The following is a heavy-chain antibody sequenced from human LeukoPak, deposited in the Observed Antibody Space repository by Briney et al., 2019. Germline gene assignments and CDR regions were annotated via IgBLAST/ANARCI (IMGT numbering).Heavy chain of an antibody. V-gene: IGHV3-43D*03. Sequence: PGGSLRLSCAASGFTFDDYVMHWVRQAPGKGLEWVSLISWDGGSTYYADSVKGRFTISRDNSKNSLYLQMNSLRAEDTALYYCAKDGEGYCSSTSCYLLDYWGQGTLVTVSS. D-gene: IGHD2-2*01. CDR2: ISWDGGST. CDR3: AKDGEGYCSSTSCYLLDY. J-gene: IGHJ4*02. CDR1: GFTFDDYV.